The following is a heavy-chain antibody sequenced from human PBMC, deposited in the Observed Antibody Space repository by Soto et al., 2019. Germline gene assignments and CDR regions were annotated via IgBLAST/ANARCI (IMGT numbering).Heavy chain of an antibody. CDR2: MYYRGIT. CDR3: AREDMSGTYYFDY. Sequence: QVQLQESGPGLVKPSETLSLTCTVSGAPVSSETHFWTWIRQPPGKGLEWIGYMYYRGITNSNPALKSRVTLSVDRSRNQFSLSLNSVTAADTAVYYCAREDMSGTYYFDYWGPGMQVTVSS. CDR1: GAPVSSETHF. D-gene: IGHD1-26*01. V-gene: IGHV4-61*01. J-gene: IGHJ4*02.